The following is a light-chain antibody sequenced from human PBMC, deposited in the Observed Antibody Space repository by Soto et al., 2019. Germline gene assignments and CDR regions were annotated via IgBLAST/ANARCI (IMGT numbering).Light chain of an antibody. J-gene: IGLJ1*01. Sequence: QSVLTEPASVSRSPGQSINISCTGTSSDVGGYSYISWYQHNPGRAPKLMIYDVSNRPSGVSDRISGSKSGNTASLTISRLQAEDEADYYCSSYTTSSTYVFGSVTKVTVL. V-gene: IGLV2-14*03. CDR3: SSYTTSSTYV. CDR2: DVS. CDR1: SSDVGGYSY.